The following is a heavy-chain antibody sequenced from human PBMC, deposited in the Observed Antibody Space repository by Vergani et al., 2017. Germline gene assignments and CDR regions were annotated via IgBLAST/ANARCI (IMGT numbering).Heavy chain of an antibody. CDR2: ISSSSSYI. J-gene: IGHJ5*02. CDR1: GFTFSSYS. Sequence: EVQLVESGGGLVKPGGSLRLSCAASGFTFSSYSMNWVRQAPGKGLEWVSSISSSSSYIYYADSVKGRFTISRDNAKNSLYLQMNSLIAEDTAVYYCARGGSPIAAAGIMSVWFDPWGQGTLVTVSS. CDR3: ARGGSPIAAAGIMSVWFDP. D-gene: IGHD6-13*01. V-gene: IGHV3-21*01.